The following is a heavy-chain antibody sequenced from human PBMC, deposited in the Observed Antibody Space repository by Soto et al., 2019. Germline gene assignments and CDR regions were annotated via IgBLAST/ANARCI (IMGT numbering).Heavy chain of an antibody. Sequence: SLRRSYGARGVPLEDYGMNWVRQAPGKGLEWVAVISYDGKQTYYADSVKGRFTISKDKSKRTLFLQMNSLRVDDTAVYYCARDGWGSNWYFDLWGRGTLVTLSS. V-gene: IGHV3-30*03. CDR3: ARDGWGSNWYFDL. J-gene: IGHJ2*01. CDR2: ISYDGKQT. CDR1: GVPLEDYG. D-gene: IGHD3-16*01.